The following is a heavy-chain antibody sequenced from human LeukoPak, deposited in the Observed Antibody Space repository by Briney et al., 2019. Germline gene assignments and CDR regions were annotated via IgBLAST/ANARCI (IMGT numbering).Heavy chain of an antibody. CDR3: ARGGIAAAQDY. CDR1: GYSFVTSD. Sequence: ASVKVSCKASGYSFVTSDINWVRQAAGQGLEWMGWMNPLSGNTGYAQKFQGRVTMTRNTSTGTAYMELSSLRSEDTAVYYCARGGIAAAQDYWGQGTLVTVSS. D-gene: IGHD6-13*01. J-gene: IGHJ4*02. V-gene: IGHV1-8*02. CDR2: MNPLSGNT.